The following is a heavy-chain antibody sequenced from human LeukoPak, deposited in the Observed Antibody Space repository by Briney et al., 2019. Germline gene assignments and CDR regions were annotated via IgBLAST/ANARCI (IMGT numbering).Heavy chain of an antibody. D-gene: IGHD1-26*01. CDR2: ISARNGKT. Sequence: GASVKVSCKAFGYIFTNYGIRWVRQAPGQGLEWMGWISARNGKTNYAQKVQGRVTMTTDTSATTAYMELMSLRSDDTAVYYCARGWSGSRRPNFEHWGQGTLVTVSS. V-gene: IGHV1-18*01. CDR3: ARGWSGSRRPNFEH. CDR1: GYIFTNYG. J-gene: IGHJ1*01.